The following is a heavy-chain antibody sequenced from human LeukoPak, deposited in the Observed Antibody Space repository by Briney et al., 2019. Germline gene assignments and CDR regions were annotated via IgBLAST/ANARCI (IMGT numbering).Heavy chain of an antibody. CDR3: AKDRQGIVATIFDY. Sequence: GGSLRLSCAASGFTFSSCAMNWVRQAPGKGLEWVSGISGSGGYTNHADSVKGRFTISRDNSKNTLYLQMNSLRAEDTAVYYCAKDRQGIVATIFDYWGQGTLVTVSS. J-gene: IGHJ4*02. D-gene: IGHD5-12*01. CDR2: ISGSGGYT. V-gene: IGHV3-23*01. CDR1: GFTFSSCA.